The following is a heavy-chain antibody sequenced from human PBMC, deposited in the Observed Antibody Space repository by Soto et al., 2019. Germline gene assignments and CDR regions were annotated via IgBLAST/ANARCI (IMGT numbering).Heavy chain of an antibody. J-gene: IGHJ6*02. CDR2: ISAAGDP. CDR3: ARTDRDFYGLDV. CDR1: GFTFRNYA. Sequence: VQLVESGGGLVQPGGSLRLSCEASGFTFRNYAMHSVRQGTGKGLAWVSGISAAGDPDYADSVEGRFTISRENAQNSFFLQINSIRVGDTAVYYCARTDRDFYGLDVWGQGTTVIVSS. V-gene: IGHV3-13*05.